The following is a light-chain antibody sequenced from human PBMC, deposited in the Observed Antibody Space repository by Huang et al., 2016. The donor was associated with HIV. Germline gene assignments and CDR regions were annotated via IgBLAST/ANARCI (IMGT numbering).Light chain of an antibody. CDR3: MQALQTPYT. V-gene: IGKV2-28*01. J-gene: IGKJ2*01. CDR1: QRLLNRNEPNY. Sequence: DIVMTRSPLSLSVAPGEPASTPCTFSQRLLNRNEPNYVDWYLQKPGQSPQLLIYLASNRASGGPDRFSGSGSGKNFTLKIGGVEAEDVGVYYCMQALQTPYTFGQGTKLEIK. CDR2: LAS.